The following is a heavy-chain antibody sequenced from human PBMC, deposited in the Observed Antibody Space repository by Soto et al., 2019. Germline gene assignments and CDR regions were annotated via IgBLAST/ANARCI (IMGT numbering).Heavy chain of an antibody. CDR1: GFTFSSYA. CDR3: AKDIVWGYYYGSSGNYAFDI. CDR2: SSGSGGSK. D-gene: IGHD3-22*01. V-gene: IGHV3-23*01. Sequence: GGTLRLSCAASGFTFSSYAMSWVRQAQRKGKEWVSASSGSGGSKYYADSANGRCTISRDNSKNTLYLQMNSLRAEDTAVYYCAKDIVWGYYYGSSGNYAFDIWGQGTMVTVSS. J-gene: IGHJ3*02.